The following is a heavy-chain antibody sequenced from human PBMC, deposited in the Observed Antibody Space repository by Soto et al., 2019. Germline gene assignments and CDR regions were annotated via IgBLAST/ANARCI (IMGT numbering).Heavy chain of an antibody. CDR2: IIPIFGTA. Sequence: ASVKVSCKASGVTFSSYAISWMRQAPGQGLEWMGGIIPIFGTANYAQKFQGRVTITADESTSTAYMELSSLRSEDTAVYYCARDRPGPSGYYLGYWGQGTLVTVSS. D-gene: IGHD3-22*01. V-gene: IGHV1-69*13. J-gene: IGHJ4*02. CDR3: ARDRPGPSGYYLGY. CDR1: GVTFSSYA.